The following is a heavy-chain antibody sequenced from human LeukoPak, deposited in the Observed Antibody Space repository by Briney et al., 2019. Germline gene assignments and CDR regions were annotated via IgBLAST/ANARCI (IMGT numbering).Heavy chain of an antibody. V-gene: IGHV4-34*01. CDR3: ARVKGDTARLSDY. CDR2: INHSGST. CDR1: GGSLRGYY. J-gene: IGHJ4*02. D-gene: IGHD5-18*01. Sequence: SETLSLTCAVSGGSLRGYYWSWIRQPPGTGLEWIGEINHSGSTNYNPSLKSRVTISVDTSKNQFSLKLSSVIAADTAVYYCARVKGDTARLSDYWGQGTLVTVSS.